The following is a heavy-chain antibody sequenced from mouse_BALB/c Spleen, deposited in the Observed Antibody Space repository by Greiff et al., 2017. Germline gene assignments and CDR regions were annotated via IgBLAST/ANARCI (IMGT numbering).Heavy chain of an antibody. CDR1: GFTFSSFG. D-gene: IGHD2-14*01. J-gene: IGHJ4*01. V-gene: IGHV5-17*02. CDR2: ISSGSSTI. Sequence: EVQRVESGGGLVQPGGSRKLSCAASGFTFSSFGMHWVRQAPEKGLEWVAYISSGSSTIYYADTVKGRFTISRDNPKNTLFLQMTSLRSEDTAMYYCARTYYRYDWVMDYWGQGTSVTVSS. CDR3: ARTYYRYDWVMDY.